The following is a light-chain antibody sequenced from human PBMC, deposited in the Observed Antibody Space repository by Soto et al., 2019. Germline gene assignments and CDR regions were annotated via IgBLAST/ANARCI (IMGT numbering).Light chain of an antibody. V-gene: IGKV3-20*01. CDR3: QQYGSSSYT. CDR2: GAS. Sequence: EIVLTQSPGTLSLSPGERATLSCRASQSVSSSYLAWYQQKPGQAPGLLLYGASSRATGIPDRFSGSGSGTDFTLTISRLEPEDFAVYYCQQYGSSSYTFGQGTKLEIK. J-gene: IGKJ2*01. CDR1: QSVSSSY.